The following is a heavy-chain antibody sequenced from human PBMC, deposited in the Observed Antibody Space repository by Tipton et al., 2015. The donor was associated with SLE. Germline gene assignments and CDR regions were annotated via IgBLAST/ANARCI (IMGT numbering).Heavy chain of an antibody. CDR2: ISTSGST. D-gene: IGHD5-12*01. J-gene: IGHJ4*02. V-gene: IGHV4-61*09. CDR1: GGSITSGDYH. CDR3: ARGGVGGYDYLDY. Sequence: TLSLTCIVSGGSITSGDYHWSWIRQPAGKGLEWIGQISTSGSTQYNPSLKSRVTISVDTSKNQFSLKHSSVTAADTAVYYCARGGVGGYDYLDYWGQGTLVTVSS.